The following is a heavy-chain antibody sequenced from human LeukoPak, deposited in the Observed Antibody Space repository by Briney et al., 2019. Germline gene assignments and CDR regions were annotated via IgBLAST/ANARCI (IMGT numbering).Heavy chain of an antibody. CDR3: ARDGSLSVYSSGWIDY. CDR2: ISYDGSNK. V-gene: IGHV3-30*04. CDR1: GFTFSSYA. D-gene: IGHD6-19*01. Sequence: HSGGSLRLSCAASGFTFSSYAMHWVRQAPGKGLEWVAVISYDGSNKYYADSVKGRFTISRDNSKNTLYLQMNSLRAEDTAVYYCARDGSLSVYSSGWIDYWGQGTLVTVSS. J-gene: IGHJ4*02.